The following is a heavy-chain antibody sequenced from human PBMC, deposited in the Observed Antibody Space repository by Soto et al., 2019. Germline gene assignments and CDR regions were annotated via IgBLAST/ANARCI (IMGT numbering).Heavy chain of an antibody. CDR3: ARAELRFLEWSYSGPTWFDP. CDR2: VYHTGTT. D-gene: IGHD3-3*01. Sequence: SETLSLTCVVSGGPVSGDDLYWSWIRHLPGKGLEWIANVYHTGTTYYNPSLKSRVSMSVDTSQNQFSLILASVTAADTAVYYCARAELRFLEWSYSGPTWFDPWGQGTLVTVSS. CDR1: GGPVSGDDLY. J-gene: IGHJ5*02. V-gene: IGHV4-30-4*08.